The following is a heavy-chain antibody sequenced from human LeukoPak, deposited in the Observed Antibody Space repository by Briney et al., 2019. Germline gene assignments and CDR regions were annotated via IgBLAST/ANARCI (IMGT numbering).Heavy chain of an antibody. CDR1: GFTFSSYA. V-gene: IGHV3-30*04. J-gene: IGHJ4*02. CDR2: IQYDGSNK. D-gene: IGHD3-10*01. CDR3: ARSRTMVRAYDY. Sequence: GGSLRLSCATSGFTFSSYAMSWVRQAPGKGLEWVTFIQYDGSNKYYADSVKGRFTISRDNSRNTVYLQMNSLRTEDTAVYYCARSRTMVRAYDYWGQGTLVTVSS.